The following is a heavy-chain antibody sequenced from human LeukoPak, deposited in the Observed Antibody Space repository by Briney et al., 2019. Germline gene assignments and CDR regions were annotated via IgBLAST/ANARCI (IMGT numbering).Heavy chain of an antibody. Sequence: GGSLRLSCAASGFDFSSNWMHWVRHAPGQGLVWVSRIKDDGISTNYADSVKGRFTISRDIAKNTLYLQMNSLRAGDTGVYYCAKDHYWSIDYWGRGTLVTVSS. J-gene: IGHJ4*02. D-gene: IGHD3-3*01. CDR2: IKDDGIST. CDR1: GFDFSSNW. CDR3: AKDHYWSIDY. V-gene: IGHV3-74*01.